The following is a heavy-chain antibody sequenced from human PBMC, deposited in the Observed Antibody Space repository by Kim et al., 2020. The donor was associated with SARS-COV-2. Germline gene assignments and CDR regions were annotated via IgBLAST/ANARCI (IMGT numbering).Heavy chain of an antibody. CDR1: GFTFSSYA. D-gene: IGHD2-2*01. CDR3: AKDRYCSSTSCLMDV. CDR2: ISGSGGST. J-gene: IGHJ6*02. Sequence: GGSLRLSCAASGFTFSSYAMSWVRQAPGKGLEWVSAISGSGGSTYYADSVKGRFTISRDNSKNTLYLQMNSLRAEDTAVYYCAKDRYCSSTSCLMDVWGQGTTVTVSS. V-gene: IGHV3-23*01.